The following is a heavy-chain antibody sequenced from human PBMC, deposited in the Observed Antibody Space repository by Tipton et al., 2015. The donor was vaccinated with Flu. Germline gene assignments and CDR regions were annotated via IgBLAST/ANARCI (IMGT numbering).Heavy chain of an antibody. J-gene: IGHJ4*02. D-gene: IGHD6-6*01. CDR3: ARQEYSTSPLMPY. CDR1: GYIFTDSW. CDR2: IYVGDSHT. V-gene: IGHV5-51*01. Sequence: QSGAEVKKPGESLRISCQASGYIFTDSWIAWVRQVPGKGLEWMGIIYVGDSHTRYNPSFQGQVTISADKSITTAYLQWGSLKASDTAMYYCARQEYSTSPLMPYWGQGTLVTVSS.